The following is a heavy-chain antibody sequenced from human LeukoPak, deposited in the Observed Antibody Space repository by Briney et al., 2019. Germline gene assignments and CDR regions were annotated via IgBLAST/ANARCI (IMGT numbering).Heavy chain of an antibody. D-gene: IGHD6-19*01. CDR3: ARDAHLYSSGASWFDP. V-gene: IGHV1-2*02. CDR1: GYTFTGYY. CDR2: INPNSGGT. Sequence: ASVKVSCKASGYTFTGYYMHWVRQAPGQGLEWMGWINPNSGGTNYAQKFQGRVTMTRDTSISTAYMELSRLRSDDTAVYYCARDAHLYSSGASWFDPWGQGTLVTVSS. J-gene: IGHJ5*02.